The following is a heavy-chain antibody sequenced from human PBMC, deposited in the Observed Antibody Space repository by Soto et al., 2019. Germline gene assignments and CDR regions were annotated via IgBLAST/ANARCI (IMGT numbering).Heavy chain of an antibody. D-gene: IGHD6-13*01. CDR2: ISSNGGST. J-gene: IGHJ6*02. CDR1: GFTFSSYA. CDR3: ARSSQYGSSWDYYYYGMVV. V-gene: IGHV3-64*01. Sequence: EVQLVESGGGLVQPGGSLRLSCAASGFTFSSYAMHWVRQAPGKGLEYVSVISSNGGSTYYAKSVKGRFTISRDNSKSTLYLQMGSLIAEDMAVYYCARSSQYGSSWDYYYYGMVVWGQGTTVTVSS.